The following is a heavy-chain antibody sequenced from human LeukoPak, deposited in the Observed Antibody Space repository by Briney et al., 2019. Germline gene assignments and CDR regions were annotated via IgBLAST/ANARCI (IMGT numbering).Heavy chain of an antibody. J-gene: IGHJ6*02. CDR1: GFSFTSYW. D-gene: IGHD5-24*01. Sequence: ESLKISCQGSGFSFTSYWIGWVRQMPGQGLEWMGIIYPSDSDTRYSPSFQGQVTISADKSISTAYLQWSSLKASDTAMYYCARQDGPYYYGMDVWGQGTTVTVSS. V-gene: IGHV5-51*01. CDR2: IYPSDSDT. CDR3: ARQDGPYYYGMDV.